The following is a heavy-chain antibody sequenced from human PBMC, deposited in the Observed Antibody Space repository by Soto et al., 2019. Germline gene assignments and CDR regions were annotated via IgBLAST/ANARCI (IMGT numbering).Heavy chain of an antibody. CDR3: ARDRAVAEIADAFDI. D-gene: IGHD6-19*01. CDR2: ISSSSSYI. J-gene: IGHJ3*02. CDR1: GFTFSSYS. V-gene: IGHV3-21*01. Sequence: EVQLVESGGGLVKPGGSLRLSCAASGFTFSSYSMNWVRQAPGKGLEWVSSISSSSSYIYYADSVKGRFTISRDNAKNSLYLQMNSLRAEDTAVYYCARDRAVAEIADAFDIWGQGTMVTVSS.